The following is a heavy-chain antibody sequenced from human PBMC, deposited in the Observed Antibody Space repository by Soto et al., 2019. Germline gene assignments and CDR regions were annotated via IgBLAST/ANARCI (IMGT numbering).Heavy chain of an antibody. CDR2: ISAYNGNT. CDR1: GYTFTSYG. J-gene: IGHJ6*02. V-gene: IGHV1-18*01. D-gene: IGHD3-3*01. CDR3: ARMFGVVHPFYYYYGMDV. Sequence: GASVKVSCKASGYTFTSYGISWVRQAPGQGLEWMGWISAYNGNTNYAQKLQGRVTMTTDTSTSTAYMELRSLRSDDTAVYYCARMFGVVHPFYYYYGMDVWGQGTTVTVSS.